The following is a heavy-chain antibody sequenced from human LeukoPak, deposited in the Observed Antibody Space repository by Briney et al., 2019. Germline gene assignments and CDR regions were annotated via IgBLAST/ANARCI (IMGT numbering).Heavy chain of an antibody. D-gene: IGHD6-13*01. CDR1: VYIFTNYG. Sequence: GAPLRFSCRASVYIFTNYGITGVGRAPGQGLEWMGWINANNGNTNYAQNLQSRVTMTRDTSTSTAYMELRSLRSDDTAVYYCARGPIAAAGDYWGQGTLVTVSS. CDR3: ARGPIAAAGDY. J-gene: IGHJ4*02. V-gene: IGHV1-18*01. CDR2: INANNGNT.